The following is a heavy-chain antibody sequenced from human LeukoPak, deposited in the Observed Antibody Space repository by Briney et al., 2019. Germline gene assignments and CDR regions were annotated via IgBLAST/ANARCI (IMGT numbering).Heavy chain of an antibody. D-gene: IGHD6-19*01. Sequence: GGSLRLSCAASGFTFSNYDMHWVRQPTGKGLEWVSGIDTAGDTYYPGSVKGRFTISRENAKNSLYFQMNSLRAGDTAVYYCVRGSVAGDHAFDIWGQGTVVTVSS. J-gene: IGHJ3*02. CDR2: IDTAGDT. CDR3: VRGSVAGDHAFDI. V-gene: IGHV3-13*01. CDR1: GFTFSNYD.